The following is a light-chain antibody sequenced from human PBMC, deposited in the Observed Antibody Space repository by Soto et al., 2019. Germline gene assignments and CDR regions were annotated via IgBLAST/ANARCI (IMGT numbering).Light chain of an antibody. Sequence: IQMTQSPSSLSASVGDRDPITCRASQSISSYLNWYQQKPGKAPKLLIYAASSLQSGVPSRFSGSGSGTDFTLTISSLQPEDFATYYCQQSYSTLWTSGQGTKVDIK. CDR1: QSISSY. J-gene: IGKJ1*01. CDR3: QQSYSTLWT. CDR2: AAS. V-gene: IGKV1-39*01.